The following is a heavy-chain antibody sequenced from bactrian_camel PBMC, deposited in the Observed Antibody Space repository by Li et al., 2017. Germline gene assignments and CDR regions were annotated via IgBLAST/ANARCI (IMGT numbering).Heavy chain of an antibody. CDR2: IYTGFGST. V-gene: IGHV3S54*01. CDR3: NSWPPPAAGTGDAY. D-gene: IGHD1*01. J-gene: IGHJ4*01. CDR1: SITDGIDA. Sequence: VQLVESGGGSVQAGQSLRLSCAASSITDGIDAMAWFRQAPGKEREGIATIYTGFGSTFYANSVKGRFTTSRDSAKNVVYLQMDSLKPEDTAIYYCNSWPPPAAGTGDAYWGQGTQVTVS.